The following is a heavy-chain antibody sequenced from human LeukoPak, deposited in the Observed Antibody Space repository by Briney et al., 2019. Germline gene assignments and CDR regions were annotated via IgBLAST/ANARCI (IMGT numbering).Heavy chain of an antibody. Sequence: PSETLSLTCSVSGYSISSGYYWGWIRQPPGKGLEWIAIIYHSGSTYYNPSLKSRVTISVDTSKNQFSLKLSSVTAADTAVYYCARWSYGSHLYYHYYMDVWGKGTTVTVSS. J-gene: IGHJ6*03. D-gene: IGHD3-10*01. CDR1: GYSISSGYY. V-gene: IGHV4-38-2*02. CDR3: ARWSYGSHLYYHYYMDV. CDR2: IYHSGST.